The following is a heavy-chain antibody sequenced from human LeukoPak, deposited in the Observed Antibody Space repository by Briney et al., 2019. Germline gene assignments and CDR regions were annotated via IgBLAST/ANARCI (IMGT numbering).Heavy chain of an antibody. V-gene: IGHV5-51*01. Sequence: GEPLKTSCKRSGYSFTTYWIGGVRQLHGKGLKWRGIIYPGDSDTRYSPSFQGQVSISADKSISTAYLQWSSLKASDTAMYYCARRSGYDYSDNDYWGQGTLVTVSS. CDR2: IYPGDSDT. D-gene: IGHD5-12*01. CDR1: GYSFTTYW. J-gene: IGHJ4*02. CDR3: ARRSGYDYSDNDY.